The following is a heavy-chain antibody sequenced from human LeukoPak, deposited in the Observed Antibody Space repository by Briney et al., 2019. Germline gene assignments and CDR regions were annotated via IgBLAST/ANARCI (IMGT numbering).Heavy chain of an antibody. CDR3: ARDRGQRLLNWFDP. Sequence: PSETLSLTCTVSGGSISSSYWSWTRPHPRKGLELIGYIYYSGSTNYNPSLKSRVTISVDTSKNQFSLKLSSVTAADTAVYYCARDRGQRLLNWFDPWGQGTLVTVSS. J-gene: IGHJ5*02. CDR2: IYYSGST. CDR1: GGSISSSY. D-gene: IGHD6-25*01. V-gene: IGHV4-59*01.